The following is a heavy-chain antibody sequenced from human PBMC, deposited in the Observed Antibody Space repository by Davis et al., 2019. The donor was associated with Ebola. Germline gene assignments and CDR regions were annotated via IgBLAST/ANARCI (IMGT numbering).Heavy chain of an antibody. CDR3: ARGAQWLGMPFDY. V-gene: IGHV1-18*01. Sequence: AASVKVSCKASGGTFTSYAISWVRQAPGQGLEWMGWISIYNGNTNYAQIFQGRVTMTTDTSTGTAYMELRSLRSDDTALYYCARGAQWLGMPFDYWGQGTLVTVSS. D-gene: IGHD6-19*01. CDR2: ISIYNGNT. J-gene: IGHJ4*02. CDR1: GGTFTSYA.